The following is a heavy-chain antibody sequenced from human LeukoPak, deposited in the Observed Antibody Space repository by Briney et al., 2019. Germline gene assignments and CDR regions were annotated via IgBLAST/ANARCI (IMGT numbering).Heavy chain of an antibody. CDR1: GGSISSGDYY. CDR2: IYYSGST. V-gene: IGHV4-30-4*01. CDR3: AREEGITMVRGVNWFDP. D-gene: IGHD3-10*01. J-gene: IGHJ5*02. Sequence: SETLSLTCTVSGGSISSGDYYWSWIRQPPGKGLEWIGYIYYSGSTYYNPSLKSRVTISVDTSKNQFSLKLSSVTAADTAVYYCAREEGITMVRGVNWFDPRGQGTLVTVSS.